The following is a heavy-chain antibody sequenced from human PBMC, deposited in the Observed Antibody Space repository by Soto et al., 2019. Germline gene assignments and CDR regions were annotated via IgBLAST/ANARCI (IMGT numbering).Heavy chain of an antibody. Sequence: XVSLHLSFAASGFTFSSYGMHWVRQAPGKGLEWVAVISYDGSNKYYADSVKGRFTISRDNSKNTLYLQMNSLRAEDTAVYYCAKDQGSSGYGPLDYWGQGTLVTVSS. CDR3: AKDQGSSGYGPLDY. J-gene: IGHJ4*02. V-gene: IGHV3-30*18. D-gene: IGHD3-22*01. CDR1: GFTFSSYG. CDR2: ISYDGSNK.